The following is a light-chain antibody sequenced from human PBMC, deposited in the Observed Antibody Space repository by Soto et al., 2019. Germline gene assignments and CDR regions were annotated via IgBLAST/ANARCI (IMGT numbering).Light chain of an antibody. Sequence: DIQMTQSPGTLSASVGDTVTVTCRASQSVSGWLAWYQQKPGKAPKLLIYKASSLESGVPSRFSGSGSGTEFTLTISSLQPDDFATYYCQQYNSYPLTFGGGTKVDIK. J-gene: IGKJ4*01. CDR2: KAS. CDR1: QSVSGW. V-gene: IGKV1-5*03. CDR3: QQYNSYPLT.